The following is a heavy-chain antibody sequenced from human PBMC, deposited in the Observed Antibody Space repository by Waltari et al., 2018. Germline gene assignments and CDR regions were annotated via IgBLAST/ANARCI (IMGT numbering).Heavy chain of an antibody. CDR2: ISSSSSYI. D-gene: IGHD4-4*01. CDR1: GFTFSSYR. V-gene: IGHV3-21*01. Sequence: EVQLVESGGGLVKPGGSLRLSCAASGFTFSSYRMNWVRQSPGKGLEWVASISSSSSYIYYADSVKGRFTISRDNAKNSLYLQMNSLRAEDTAVYYCARDPSYSNYFDYWGQGTLVTVSS. J-gene: IGHJ4*02. CDR3: ARDPSYSNYFDY.